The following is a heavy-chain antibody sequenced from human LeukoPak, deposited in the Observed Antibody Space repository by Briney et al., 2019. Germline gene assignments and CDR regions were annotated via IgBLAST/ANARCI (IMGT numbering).Heavy chain of an antibody. D-gene: IGHD2-15*01. J-gene: IGHJ5*02. V-gene: IGHV4-31*03. CDR3: AREGNYCSGGSCYPGWFDP. CDR2: IYYSGST. Sequence: SETLSLTCTVSGGSISSGGYYWSWIRQHPGKGLEWIGYIYYSGSTYYNPSLKSRVTISVDTSKNQFSLELSSVTAADTAVYYCAREGNYCSGGSCYPGWFDPWGQGTLVTVSS. CDR1: GGSISSGGYY.